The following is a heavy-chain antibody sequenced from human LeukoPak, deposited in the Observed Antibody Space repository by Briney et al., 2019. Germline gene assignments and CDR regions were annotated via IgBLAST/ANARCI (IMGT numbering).Heavy chain of an antibody. Sequence: ASVKVSCKVSGYTFTDYYMHWVQQAPGKGLEWMGLVDPEDGETIYAEKFQGRVTITADTYTDTAYMELSSLRSEDTAVYYCATEYLEWLSVDYWGQGTLVTVSS. D-gene: IGHD3-3*01. CDR1: GYTFTDYY. CDR3: ATEYLEWLSVDY. J-gene: IGHJ4*02. CDR2: VDPEDGET. V-gene: IGHV1-69-2*01.